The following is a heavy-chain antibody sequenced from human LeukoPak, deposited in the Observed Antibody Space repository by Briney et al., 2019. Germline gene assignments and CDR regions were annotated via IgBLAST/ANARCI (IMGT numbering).Heavy chain of an antibody. D-gene: IGHD6-13*01. J-gene: IGHJ4*02. Sequence: SETLSLTCTVSGGSISSSGYYWGWIRQPPGKGLEWIGSIYYSGSTYYNPSVKSRVTISVDTSKNQFSLKLSSVTAADTAVYYCARHRTYSSSWFDYWGQGTLVTVSS. V-gene: IGHV4-39*01. CDR2: IYYSGST. CDR1: GGSISSSGYY. CDR3: ARHRTYSSSWFDY.